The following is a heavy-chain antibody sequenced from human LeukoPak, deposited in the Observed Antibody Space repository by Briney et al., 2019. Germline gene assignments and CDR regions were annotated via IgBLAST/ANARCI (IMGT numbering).Heavy chain of an antibody. D-gene: IGHD6-13*01. CDR3: ARDTLGSGYSSSSDY. CDR1: GYTFTSYD. V-gene: IGHV1-18*01. CDR2: ISAYNGNT. Sequence: ASVKVSCKASGYTFTSYDISWVRQAPGQGLEWMGWISAYNGNTNYAQKLQGRVTMTTDTSTSTAYMELRSLRSDDTAVYYCARDTLGSGYSSSSDYWGQGTLVTVSS. J-gene: IGHJ4*02.